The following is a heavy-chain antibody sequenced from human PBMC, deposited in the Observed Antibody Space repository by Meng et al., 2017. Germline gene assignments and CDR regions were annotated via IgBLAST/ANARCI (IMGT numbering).Heavy chain of an antibody. D-gene: IGHD3-9*01. CDR1: GFTFSSYS. Sequence: GESLKISCAASGFTFSSYSMNWVRQAPGKGLEWVSSISSSSSYIYYADSVKGRFTISRDNAKNSLYLQMNSLRDEDTDEYYCARVDILTVYYNNYDYGMDVWGQGATVTVSS. CDR3: ARVDILTVYYNNYDYGMDV. J-gene: IGHJ6*02. CDR2: ISSSSSYI. V-gene: IGHV3-21*01.